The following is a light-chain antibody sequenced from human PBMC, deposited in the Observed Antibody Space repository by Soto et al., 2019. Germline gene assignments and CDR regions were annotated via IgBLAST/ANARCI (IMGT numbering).Light chain of an antibody. CDR3: QQNDEART. J-gene: IGKJ1*01. CDR2: KAS. CDR1: QTISSW. Sequence: TQVAFNMSEEGGVREKITCRASQTISSWLAWYQQKPGKAPKLLIYKASTLKSGVPSRFNGSGSVTDCTLASAFLQPDYFATKYCQQNDEARTLGQGTKVDIK. V-gene: IGKV1-5*03.